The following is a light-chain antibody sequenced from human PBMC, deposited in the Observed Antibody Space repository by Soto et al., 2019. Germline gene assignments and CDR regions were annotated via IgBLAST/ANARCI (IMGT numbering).Light chain of an antibody. CDR3: SSYAGNNNVV. V-gene: IGLV2-8*01. Sequence: QSVLTQPPSASGSPGQSVTISCTGTSSDVGDYEFVSWYQQHPGKAPKLLIYEVSRRPSGVPDRFSGSKSGNTASLTVSGLQAEDEADYYCSSYAGNNNVVFGGGTKLTVL. CDR2: EVS. J-gene: IGLJ2*01. CDR1: SSDVGDYEF.